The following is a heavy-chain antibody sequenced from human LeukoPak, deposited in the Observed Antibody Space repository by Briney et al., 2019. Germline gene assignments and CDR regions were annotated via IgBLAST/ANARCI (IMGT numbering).Heavy chain of an antibody. CDR2: MYYTESP. Sequence: SETLSLTCTVSGASIRSYYWSWIRQPPGKGVEWMAYMYYTESPNYNPSLKSRVSMSGDSSRNQFSLKLNSVTAADTAVYYCARSYDTNNRQRFDYWGQGILVTVSP. J-gene: IGHJ4*02. CDR3: ARSYDTNNRQRFDY. CDR1: GASIRSYY. D-gene: IGHD3-10*01. V-gene: IGHV4-59*08.